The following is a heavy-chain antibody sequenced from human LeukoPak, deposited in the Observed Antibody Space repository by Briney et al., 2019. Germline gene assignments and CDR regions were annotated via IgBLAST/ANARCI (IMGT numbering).Heavy chain of an antibody. Sequence: PGGSLRLSCAASGFTFSSYAMSWVRQAPGKGLEWVSTISGSAGSTYYADSVKGRFTISRDNSKNTLYLQMNSLRAEDTAVYYCAKDQISSGWSYWGQGTLVTVSS. CDR1: GFTFSSYA. V-gene: IGHV3-23*01. J-gene: IGHJ4*02. CDR3: AKDQISSGWSY. D-gene: IGHD6-19*01. CDR2: ISGSAGST.